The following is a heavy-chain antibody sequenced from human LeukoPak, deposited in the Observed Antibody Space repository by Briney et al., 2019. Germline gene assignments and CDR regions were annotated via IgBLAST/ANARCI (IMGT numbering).Heavy chain of an antibody. Sequence: PGGSLRLSCAASGFTFSSYSMHWIRQAPGKGLEWVSYISGSSRTMYYADSVKGRCTISRDNAKNSLYLQMNSLRAEDTAVYYCARDLGLYDYGGNIDYWGQGTLVTVSS. CDR3: ARDLGLYDYGGNIDY. V-gene: IGHV3-48*04. CDR2: ISGSSRTM. D-gene: IGHD4-23*01. CDR1: GFTFSSYS. J-gene: IGHJ4*02.